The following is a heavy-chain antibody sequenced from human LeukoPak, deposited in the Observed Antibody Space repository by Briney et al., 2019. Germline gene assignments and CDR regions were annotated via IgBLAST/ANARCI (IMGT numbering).Heavy chain of an antibody. V-gene: IGHV4-34*01. D-gene: IGHD6-19*01. CDR2: INHSGST. J-gene: IGHJ4*02. CDR1: GGSFSGYY. CDR3: ASGGVAGTVDY. Sequence: SETLSLTCAVYGGSFSGYYWSWIRQPPGKGLEWIGEINHSGSTNYNPSLKSRVAISVDTSKNQFSLKLSSVTAADTAVYYCASGGVAGTVDYWGQGTLVTVSS.